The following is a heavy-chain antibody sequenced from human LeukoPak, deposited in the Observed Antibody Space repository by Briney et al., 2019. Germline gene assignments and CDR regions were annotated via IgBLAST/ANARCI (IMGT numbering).Heavy chain of an antibody. CDR2: IYHSGST. CDR3: ARIYDSTLWTFDY. J-gene: IGHJ4*02. CDR1: GGSISSDTNY. Sequence: SETLSLTCTVYGGSISSDTNYWSWIRQPPGKGLEWIGYIYHSGSTYYNPSLKSRVTISVDTSKNQFSLKLSSVTAADTAVYYCARIYDSTLWTFDYWGQGTLVTVSS. D-gene: IGHD3-22*01. V-gene: IGHV4-30-2*05.